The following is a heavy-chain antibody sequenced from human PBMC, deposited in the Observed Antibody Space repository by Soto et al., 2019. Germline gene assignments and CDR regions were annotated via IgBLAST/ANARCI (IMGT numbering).Heavy chain of an antibody. J-gene: IGHJ3*02. Sequence: ASVKVSCKASGYTFTSYAMHWVRQAPGQRLEWMGWINAGNGNTKYSQKLQGRVTMTTDTSTSTAYMELRSLRSDDTAVYYCARGLGASYAFDIWGQRTMVTVSS. D-gene: IGHD1-26*01. CDR2: INAGNGNT. V-gene: IGHV1-3*01. CDR3: ARGLGASYAFDI. CDR1: GYTFTSYA.